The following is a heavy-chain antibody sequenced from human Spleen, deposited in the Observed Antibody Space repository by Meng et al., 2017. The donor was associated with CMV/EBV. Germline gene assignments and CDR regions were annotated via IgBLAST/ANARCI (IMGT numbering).Heavy chain of an antibody. D-gene: IGHD2-21*01. V-gene: IGHV3-66*02. CDR3: ARGIVVVIATQGEYFQH. CDR2: IYSASNT. Sequence: GESLKISCAASGFTFSSNWMSWVRQAPGKGLEWVSDIYSASNTYYADSVKGRFTISRDNSKNTLYLQMNSLRAEDTAVYYCARGIVVVIATQGEYFQHWGQGTLVTVSS. CDR1: GFTFSSNW. J-gene: IGHJ1*01.